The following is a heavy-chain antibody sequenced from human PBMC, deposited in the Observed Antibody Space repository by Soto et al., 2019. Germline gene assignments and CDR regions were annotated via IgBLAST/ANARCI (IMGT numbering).Heavy chain of an antibody. V-gene: IGHV4-30-2*01. Sequence: QLQLQESGSGLVKPSQTLYVTCAVSGDSIASGGYSWSWIRQPLGKGLEWIGSVFHRGSTDYNPSLKSRVTISVDRPKSQFSLNLNSVTAADTAVYYCARGYGQTIFQYWGQGALVTVSS. J-gene: IGHJ4*02. D-gene: IGHD3-3*01. CDR1: GDSIASGGYS. CDR3: ARGYGQTIFQY. CDR2: VFHRGST.